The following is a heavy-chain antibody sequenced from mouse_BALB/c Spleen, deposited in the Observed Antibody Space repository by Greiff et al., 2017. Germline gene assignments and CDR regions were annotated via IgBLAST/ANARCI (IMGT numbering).Heavy chain of an antibody. CDR2: INSNGGST. CDR1: GFTFSSYG. Sequence: EVKVVESGGGLVQPGGSLKLSCAASGFTFSSYGMSWVRQTPDKRLELVATINSNGGSTYYPDSVKGRFTISRDNAKNTLYLQMSSLKSEDTAMYDCARAGSGYWYFDVWGAGTTVTVSS. D-gene: IGHD3-1*01. V-gene: IGHV5-6-3*01. J-gene: IGHJ1*01. CDR3: ARAGSGYWYFDV.